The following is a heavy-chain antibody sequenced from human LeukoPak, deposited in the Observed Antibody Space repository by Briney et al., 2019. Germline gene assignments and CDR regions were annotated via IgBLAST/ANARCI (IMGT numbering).Heavy chain of an antibody. D-gene: IGHD5-18*01. CDR3: AREFKSGYGMWA. Sequence: GGSLRLSCAASGFTFSSYAVSWVRQAPGKGLEWVSAISHSGATTYYADSVRGRFTISRDNSKNTLYLQMNSLRAEDTAVYYCAREFKSGYGMWAWGQGTLVTVSS. V-gene: IGHV3-23*01. J-gene: IGHJ5*02. CDR2: ISHSGATT. CDR1: GFTFSSYA.